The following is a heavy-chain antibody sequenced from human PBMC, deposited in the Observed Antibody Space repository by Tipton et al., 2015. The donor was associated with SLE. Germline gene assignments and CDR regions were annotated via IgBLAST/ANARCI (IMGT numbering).Heavy chain of an antibody. CDR1: GFTFSSYW. CDR2: INSDGSST. Sequence: SLRLSCAASGFTFSSYWLHWVRQAPGKGLVWVSRINSDGSSTSYADSGKGRFTILRDNAKNTLYLQMNRLRAEDTAVYYCATDGEGYSYDYYFDYWGQGALVTVSS. D-gene: IGHD5-18*01. J-gene: IGHJ4*02. CDR3: ATDGEGYSYDYYFDY. V-gene: IGHV3-74*01.